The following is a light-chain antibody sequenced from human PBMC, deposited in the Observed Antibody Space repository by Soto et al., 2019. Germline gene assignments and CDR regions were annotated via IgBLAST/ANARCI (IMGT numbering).Light chain of an antibody. Sequence: QSVLTQPPSVSGAPGQRVTISCTGTTSNIGAGYDVHWYQQLPGIAPKLLIYADTNRPSGVPDRFSGSKSGSSASLAITGLHAEDEADYYCQSYDRSLHVVFGGGTKVTVL. CDR2: ADT. CDR3: QSYDRSLHVV. V-gene: IGLV1-40*01. J-gene: IGLJ2*01. CDR1: TSNIGAGYD.